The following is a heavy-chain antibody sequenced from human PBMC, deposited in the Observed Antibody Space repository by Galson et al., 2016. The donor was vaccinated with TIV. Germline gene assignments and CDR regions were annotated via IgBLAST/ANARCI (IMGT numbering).Heavy chain of an antibody. CDR1: GGSFSDTNW. CDR2: IYRGGA. CDR3: VKNGPWGLEY. V-gene: IGHV4-4*02. D-gene: IGHD2-8*01. J-gene: IGHJ4*02. Sequence: ETLSLTCAVSGGSFSDTNWWSWVRQPPGRGLEWIGEIYRGGATYNPSLKGRVTISVDKSKKQFFLTLNSVTAADTAVYHCVKNGPWGLEYWGQGTLVTVSS.